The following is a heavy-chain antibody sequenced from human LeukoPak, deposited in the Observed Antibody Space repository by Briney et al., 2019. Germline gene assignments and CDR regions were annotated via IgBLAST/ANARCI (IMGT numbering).Heavy chain of an antibody. CDR2: VFSSGST. CDR3: AREYDY. V-gene: IGHV4-59*11. J-gene: IGHJ4*01. CDR1: AVSISRHF. Sequence: SETLSLTCNFSAVSISRHFWSWIRQTPEKGLEWLGYVFSSGSTNYNPSLKSRITISLDTSKHQFSLTLNSVTAADTAVYYCAREYDYWGLGTLVTVSS.